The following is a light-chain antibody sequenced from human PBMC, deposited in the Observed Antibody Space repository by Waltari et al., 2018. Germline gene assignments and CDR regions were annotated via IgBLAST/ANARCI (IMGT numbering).Light chain of an antibody. J-gene: IGKJ1*01. CDR2: GAS. CDR3: QQSFSSPWT. CDR1: QNIRTY. Sequence: DIQMTQSPSSLSASIGDTIPVTCRASQNIRTYINWYQQKPAKAPKLLIFGASTLPRGVPSRFSGSASGTEFTPTVTNLQPDDFATYFCQQSFSSPWTFGQGTTV. V-gene: IGKV1-39*01.